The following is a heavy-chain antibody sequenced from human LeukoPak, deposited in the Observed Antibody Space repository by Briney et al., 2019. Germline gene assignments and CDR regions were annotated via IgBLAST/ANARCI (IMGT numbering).Heavy chain of an antibody. J-gene: IGHJ3*02. D-gene: IGHD3-16*02. V-gene: IGHV3-23*01. Sequence: GGSLRLSCAASGFTFSSYAMSWVRQAPGKGLEWVSAISGSGGSTYYADSVKGRFTISRDNSKNTLYLQMNSLRAEDTAVYYCAKDYVWGSYRSGAFDIWGQGTMVTVSS. CDR2: ISGSGGST. CDR3: AKDYVWGSYRSGAFDI. CDR1: GFTFSSYA.